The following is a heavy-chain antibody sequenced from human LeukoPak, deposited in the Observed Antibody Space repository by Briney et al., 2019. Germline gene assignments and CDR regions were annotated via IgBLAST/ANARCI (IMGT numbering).Heavy chain of an antibody. Sequence: TGGSLRLSCAASGFTFSSYAMSWVRQAPGKGLEWVSAISGSGGSTYYADSVKGRFTISRDNSKNTLYLQMNSLRAEDTAVYYCAKRSGAYEDPWFDPWGQGTLVTVSS. J-gene: IGHJ5*02. D-gene: IGHD1-26*01. CDR3: AKRSGAYEDPWFDP. CDR2: ISGSGGST. V-gene: IGHV3-23*01. CDR1: GFTFSSYA.